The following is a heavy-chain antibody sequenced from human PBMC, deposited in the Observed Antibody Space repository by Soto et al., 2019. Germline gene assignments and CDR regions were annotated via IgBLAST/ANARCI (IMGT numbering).Heavy chain of an antibody. D-gene: IGHD3-22*01. CDR1: GYTFTSYA. V-gene: IGHV1-3*01. Sequence: ASVKVSCKASGYTFTSYAMHWVRQAPGQRLEWMGWINAGNGNTKYSQKFQGRVTITRDTSASTAYMELSSLRSEDTAVYYCARALNYGSSGLSIDYWGQGTLVTVSS. J-gene: IGHJ4*02. CDR3: ARALNYGSSGLSIDY. CDR2: INAGNGNT.